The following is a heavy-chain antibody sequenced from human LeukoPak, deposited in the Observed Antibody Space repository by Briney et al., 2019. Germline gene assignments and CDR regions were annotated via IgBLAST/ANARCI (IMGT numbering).Heavy chain of an antibody. CDR2: INHSGST. J-gene: IGHJ4*02. CDR1: GGSISSYY. D-gene: IGHD4-17*01. CDR3: ARRYGDYGWAYYFAY. V-gene: IGHV4-34*01. Sequence: PSETLSLTCTVSGGSISSYYWSWIRRPPGKGLEWIGEINHSGSTNYNPSLKSRVTISVDTSKNQFSLKLSSVTAADTAVYYCARRYGDYGWAYYFAYWGQGTLVTVSS.